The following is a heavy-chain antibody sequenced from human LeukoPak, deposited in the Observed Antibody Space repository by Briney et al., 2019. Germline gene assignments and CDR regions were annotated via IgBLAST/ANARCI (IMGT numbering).Heavy chain of an antibody. Sequence: HPGGSLRLSCAAPGFAFRDYAMSWVRQAPGKGLEWVSVISGGGATAHYTDSVKGRFTISRDNYKNTVSLQMNSLRAEDTAVYYCATDYYDRSGDYTFDHWGQGTQVTVSS. V-gene: IGHV3-23*01. D-gene: IGHD3-22*01. CDR3: ATDYYDRSGDYTFDH. CDR2: ISGGGATA. J-gene: IGHJ4*02. CDR1: GFAFRDYA.